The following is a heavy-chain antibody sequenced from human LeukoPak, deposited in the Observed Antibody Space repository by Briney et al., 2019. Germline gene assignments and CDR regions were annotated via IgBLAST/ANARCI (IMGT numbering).Heavy chain of an antibody. V-gene: IGHV7-4-1*02. Sequence: ASVKVSCKASGYTFTSYAMNWVRQAPGQGLEWMGWINTNTGNPTYAQGFTGRFVFSLDTSVSTAYLQISSLKAEDTAVYYCARDASITMVRGVHDAFDIWGQGTMVTVSS. D-gene: IGHD3-10*01. J-gene: IGHJ3*02. CDR2: INTNTGNP. CDR3: ARDASITMVRGVHDAFDI. CDR1: GYTFTSYA.